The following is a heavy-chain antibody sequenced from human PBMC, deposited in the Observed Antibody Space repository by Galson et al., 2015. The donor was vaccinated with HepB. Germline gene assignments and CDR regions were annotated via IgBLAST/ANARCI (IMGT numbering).Heavy chain of an antibody. J-gene: IGHJ3*02. D-gene: IGHD3-16*01. V-gene: IGHV3-48*04. CDR2: ISTTGDNI. CDR1: GLAFTTKS. CDR3: ATTLFGRGAYWTFDM. Sequence: SLRLSCAASGLAFTTKSMNWVRQAPGKGLQWVSYISTTGDNIHYADSVKGRYTIARDNAKNSLFLQMDSLRAEDTAVYYCATTLFGRGAYWTFDMWGQGTLVTVSS.